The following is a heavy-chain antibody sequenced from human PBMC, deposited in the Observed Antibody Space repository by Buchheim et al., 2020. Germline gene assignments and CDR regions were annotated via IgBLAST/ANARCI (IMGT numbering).Heavy chain of an antibody. J-gene: IGHJ2*01. CDR2: INPNGDNT. V-gene: IGHV1-46*01. Sequence: QVQLVQSGAEVKKPGASVKVSCKASGYTFTNYYMNWVRQAPGQGLEWMGIINPNGDNTGYAQKFQGRLTMTRDTSTSTVYMELSSLRSEDTAVYYCARRLGTAKGSYCFDLWGRGTL. D-gene: IGHD1-1*01. CDR1: GYTFTNYY. CDR3: ARRLGTAKGSYCFDL.